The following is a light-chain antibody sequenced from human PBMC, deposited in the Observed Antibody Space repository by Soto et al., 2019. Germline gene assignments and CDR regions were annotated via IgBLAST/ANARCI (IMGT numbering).Light chain of an antibody. Sequence: EIVLTQSPGTLSLSPGERATLSCRASQSVSRSYLAWYQQKPGQGPRLLIYGASSRATGIPDRFSASGSGTDFTLTISRLEPEDFAVYYCQQYGSSPITFGLGTKVEIK. J-gene: IGKJ1*01. CDR3: QQYGSSPIT. CDR1: QSVSRSY. V-gene: IGKV3-20*01. CDR2: GAS.